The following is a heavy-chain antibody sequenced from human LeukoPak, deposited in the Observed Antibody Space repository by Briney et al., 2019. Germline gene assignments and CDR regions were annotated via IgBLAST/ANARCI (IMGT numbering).Heavy chain of an antibody. Sequence: HAASVMVSCKASGYTFTGYYMHWVRQAPGQGLEGMGWINPNSGGTNYAQKFQGRVTMTRDTSISTAYMELSRLRSDDTAVYYCAREVYYDSSGYNYWGQGTLVTVSS. CDR1: GYTFTGYY. CDR2: INPNSGGT. D-gene: IGHD3-22*01. CDR3: AREVYYDSSGYNY. J-gene: IGHJ4*02. V-gene: IGHV1-2*02.